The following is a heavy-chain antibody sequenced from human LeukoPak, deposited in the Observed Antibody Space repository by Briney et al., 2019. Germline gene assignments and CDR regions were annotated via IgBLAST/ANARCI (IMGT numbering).Heavy chain of an antibody. CDR2: IRNKDYGETT. J-gene: IGHJ3*02. Sequence: GGSLRLSCTGSGFNFGYFPMSWFRQAPGKGLEGVAFIRNKDYGETTGYAASVKGRFSISRDDSESIAYLQMSSLKAEDTAVYYCSRALRLSGDAFDIWGQGTMVTVSS. CDR3: SRALRLSGDAFDI. V-gene: IGHV3-49*03. CDR1: GFNFGYFP. D-gene: IGHD2/OR15-2a*01.